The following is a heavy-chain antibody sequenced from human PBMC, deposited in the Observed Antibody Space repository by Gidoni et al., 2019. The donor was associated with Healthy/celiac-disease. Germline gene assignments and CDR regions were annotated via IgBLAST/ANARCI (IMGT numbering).Heavy chain of an antibody. V-gene: IGHV3-49*02. D-gene: IGHD4-17*01. CDR3: TQNHDYGGNSMYYYGMDV. J-gene: IGHJ6*02. Sequence: TTEYAASVKGRFTISRDDSKSIAYLQMNSLKTEDTAVYYCTQNHDYGGNSMYYYGMDVWGQGTTVTVSS. CDR2: TT.